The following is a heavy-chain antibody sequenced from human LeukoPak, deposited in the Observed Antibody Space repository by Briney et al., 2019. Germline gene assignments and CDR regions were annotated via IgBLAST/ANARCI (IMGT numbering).Heavy chain of an antibody. D-gene: IGHD3-9*01. CDR1: GYSISSGYY. J-gene: IGHJ3*02. V-gene: IGHV4-38-2*02. CDR2: IYHSGST. Sequence: SETLSLTCTVSGYSISSGYYWGWIRQPPGKGLEWIGSIYHSGSTYYNPSLKSRVTISVDTSKNQFSLKLSSVTAADTAVYYCARDVFRAYYDILTGQGAFDIWGQGTMVTVSS. CDR3: ARDVFRAYYDILTGQGAFDI.